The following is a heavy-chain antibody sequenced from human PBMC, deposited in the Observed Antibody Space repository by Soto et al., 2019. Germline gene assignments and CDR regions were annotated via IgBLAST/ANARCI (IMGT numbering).Heavy chain of an antibody. D-gene: IGHD6-19*01. CDR1: GGSMSGYY. CDR2: IYYSGST. J-gene: IGHJ4*02. Sequence: PSETLSLTCTVSGGSMSGYYWSWIRQPPGKELDWIGYIYYSGSTTYNPSLKSRVTISVDTSKNQFSLKLSSVTAADTAVYYCARTVAGTGYFDCWGQGTLVTVSS. V-gene: IGHV4-59*01. CDR3: ARTVAGTGYFDC.